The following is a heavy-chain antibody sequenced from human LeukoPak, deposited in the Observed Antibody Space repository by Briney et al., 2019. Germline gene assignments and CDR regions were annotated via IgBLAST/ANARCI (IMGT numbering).Heavy chain of an antibody. CDR3: AKWSSGWNAFDI. CDR1: GFTFSSYW. CDR2: IKQDGSEK. V-gene: IGHV3-7*03. D-gene: IGHD6-19*01. J-gene: IGHJ3*02. Sequence: GGSLRLSCAASGFTFSSYWMSWVRQAPGKGLEWVANIKQDGSEKYYVDSVKGRFTISRDNAKNSLYLQMNSLRAEDTALYYCAKWSSGWNAFDIWGQGTMVTVSS.